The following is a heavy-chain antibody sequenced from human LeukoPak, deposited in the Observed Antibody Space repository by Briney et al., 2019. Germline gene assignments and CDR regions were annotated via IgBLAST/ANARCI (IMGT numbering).Heavy chain of an antibody. CDR2: IIPIFGTA. CDR3: AREGYDILTGYYSNWFDP. D-gene: IGHD3-9*01. J-gene: IGHJ5*02. V-gene: IGHV1-69*06. CDR1: GYTFTSYA. Sequence: GASVKVSCKASGYTFTSYAISWVRQAPGQGLEWMGGIIPIFGTANYAQKFQGRVTITADKSTSTAYMELSSLRSEDTAVYYCAREGYDILTGYYSNWFDPWGQGTLVTVSS.